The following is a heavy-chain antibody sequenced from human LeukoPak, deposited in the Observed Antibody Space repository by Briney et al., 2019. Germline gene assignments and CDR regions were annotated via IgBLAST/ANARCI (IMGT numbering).Heavy chain of an antibody. D-gene: IGHD5-12*01. V-gene: IGHV3-7*01. CDR1: GFTFSRDW. CDR3: AREIWWRFDH. Sequence: GGSLRLSCSASGFTFSRDWMSWVRRTPGKGLECVAKIKPDGNEEYYMDSVKGRFTISRDNSKNSLYLHLISLRDEDTAVYYCAREIWWRFDHWGQGSLVTVSS. J-gene: IGHJ4*02. CDR2: IKPDGNEE.